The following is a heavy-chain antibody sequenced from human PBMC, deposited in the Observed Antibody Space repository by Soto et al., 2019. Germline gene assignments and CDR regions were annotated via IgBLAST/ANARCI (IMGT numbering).Heavy chain of an antibody. D-gene: IGHD3-9*01. J-gene: IGHJ6*03. CDR1: GFTFESYW. Sequence: GGSLRLSCAASGFTFESYWMNWVRQAPGKGLEWVANVRQDESEKYYVDSVKGRFTISRDNAKNSLYLQMNGLRAEDTAVYSCARGGFLTAEGAHMDVWGKGTTVTVSS. CDR3: ARGGFLTAEGAHMDV. V-gene: IGHV3-7*01. CDR2: VRQDESEK.